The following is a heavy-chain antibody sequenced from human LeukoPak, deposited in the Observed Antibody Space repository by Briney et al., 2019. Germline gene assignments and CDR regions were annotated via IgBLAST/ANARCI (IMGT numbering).Heavy chain of an antibody. J-gene: IGHJ4*02. V-gene: IGHV4-38-2*02. CDR1: GYSISSGYY. CDR3: ASSFYDSSGYPPAY. Sequence: SEALSLTCTVSGYSISSGYYWGWIRQPPGKGLEWIGSIYHSGSTYYNPSLKSRVTISVDTSKNQFSLKLSSVTAADTAVYYCASSFYDSSGYPPAYWGQGTLVTVSS. D-gene: IGHD3-22*01. CDR2: IYHSGST.